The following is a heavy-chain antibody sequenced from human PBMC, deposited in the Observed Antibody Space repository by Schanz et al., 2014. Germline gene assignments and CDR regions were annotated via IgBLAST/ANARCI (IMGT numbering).Heavy chain of an antibody. CDR2: FYSRGST. CDR1: GGSISSYY. J-gene: IGHJ6*02. CDR3: AREKVDIVVIPGARRNYYYSGMDV. D-gene: IGHD2-2*01. V-gene: IGHV4-4*07. Sequence: QVQLQESGPGLVKPSETLSLTCSVSGGSISSYYWSWIRQPAGKGLEWIGRFYSRGSTNYNPSLQSRVTMPIAPPTTQSALRGVSLAAADTAVYYCAREKVDIVVIPGARRNYYYSGMDVWGQGTTVTVSS.